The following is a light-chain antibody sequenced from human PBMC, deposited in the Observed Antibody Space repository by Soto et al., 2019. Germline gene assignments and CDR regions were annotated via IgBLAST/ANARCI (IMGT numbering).Light chain of an antibody. Sequence: DIQMTQSASAVSASVGDRVTITCRASQSISSYLNWYQQKPGKAPKLLIYDASTLQSGVPSRFSGSGSGTDFTLTISSLQPEDYATYYCQQSYSTPPRYTFGQGTRLEIK. CDR1: QSISSY. CDR2: DAS. J-gene: IGKJ5*01. CDR3: QQSYSTPPRYT. V-gene: IGKV1-39*01.